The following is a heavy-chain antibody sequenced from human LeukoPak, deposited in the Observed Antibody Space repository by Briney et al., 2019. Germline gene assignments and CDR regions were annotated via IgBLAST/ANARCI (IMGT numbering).Heavy chain of an antibody. Sequence: PGRSLRLSCAASGFTFSSYGMHWVRQAPGKGLEWVAVIWYDGSNKYYADSVKGRFTISRDNSKNTLYLQMNSLRAEDTAVYYCARDPFIAEAGFLDYWGQGTLVTVSS. CDR1: GFTFSSYG. CDR2: IWYDGSNK. CDR3: ARDPFIAEAGFLDY. D-gene: IGHD6-13*01. V-gene: IGHV3-33*01. J-gene: IGHJ4*02.